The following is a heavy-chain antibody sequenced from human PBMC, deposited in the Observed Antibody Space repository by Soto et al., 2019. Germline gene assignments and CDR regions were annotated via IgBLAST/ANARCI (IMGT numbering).Heavy chain of an antibody. V-gene: IGHV2-26*01. CDR1: GFSLTDTRMG. Sequence: SGPTLVNPTETLTLTCSVSGFSLTDTRMGVSWIRQAPGKALEWLAHIISNDDKSYSTSLKSRLTISKDTSKSQVVLRMTNMDPVDTGSYYCARALFYSDSDGYYFQFDYWGPGTLVTVSS. CDR2: IISNDDK. CDR3: ARALFYSDSDGYYFQFDY. J-gene: IGHJ4*02. D-gene: IGHD3-22*01.